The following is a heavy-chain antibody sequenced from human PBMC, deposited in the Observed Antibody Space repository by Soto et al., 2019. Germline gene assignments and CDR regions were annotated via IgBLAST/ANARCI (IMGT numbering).Heavy chain of an antibody. Sequence: QVQLVESGGGVVQPGRSLRLSCAASGFTFSSYGMHWVRQAPGKGLEWVAVIWYDGSNKYYADSVKGQFTISRDNSKNTLYLQMNSLRAEDTAVYYCARDRVAVAGTLAYWGQGTLVTVSS. CDR1: GFTFSSYG. CDR3: ARDRVAVAGTLAY. D-gene: IGHD6-19*01. V-gene: IGHV3-33*01. CDR2: IWYDGSNK. J-gene: IGHJ4*02.